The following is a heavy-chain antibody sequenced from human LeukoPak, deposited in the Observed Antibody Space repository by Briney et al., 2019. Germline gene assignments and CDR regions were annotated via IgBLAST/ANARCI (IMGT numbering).Heavy chain of an antibody. CDR3: TTDLPTLGSGEMDY. D-gene: IGHD3-10*01. J-gene: IGHJ4*02. CDR1: GFTFSDAW. Sequence: GGSLRLSCGASGFTFSDAWMNCVRQAPGKGLEWVVRIKSKGGGGSTDYAAPVKGRFTISRDDSKNTLYLQMNSLKTEDTAVYYCTTDLPTLGSGEMDYWGQGTLVTVSS. V-gene: IGHV3-15*01. CDR2: IKSKGGGGST.